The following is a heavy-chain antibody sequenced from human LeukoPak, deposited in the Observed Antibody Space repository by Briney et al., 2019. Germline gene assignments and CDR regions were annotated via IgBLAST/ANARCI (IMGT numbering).Heavy chain of an antibody. V-gene: IGHV4-59*08. CDR1: GGSISSYY. Sequence: SETLSLTCTVSGGSISSYYRSWIRQPPGKGLEWIGYIYYSGSTNYNPSLKSRVTISVDTSKNQFSLKLSSVTAADTAVYYCARQLSGWSYFDYWGQGTLVTVSS. J-gene: IGHJ4*02. D-gene: IGHD6-19*01. CDR3: ARQLSGWSYFDY. CDR2: IYYSGST.